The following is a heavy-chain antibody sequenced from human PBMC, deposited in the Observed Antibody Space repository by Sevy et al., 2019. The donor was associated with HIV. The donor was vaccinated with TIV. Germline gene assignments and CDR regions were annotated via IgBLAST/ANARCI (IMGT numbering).Heavy chain of an antibody. J-gene: IGHJ4*02. V-gene: IGHV3-23*01. Sequence: GGSLRLSYAASGFTFSTYAMTWVRQAPGKGLEWVSVISLSGGDTYYTDSVKGRFTISRDNSKNTLYLQMNSLRAEDTAVYYCAKDRVSGTYYTGDFDYWGQGTLVTVSS. CDR2: ISLSGGDT. CDR1: GFTFSTYA. D-gene: IGHD3-10*01. CDR3: AKDRVSGTYYTGDFDY.